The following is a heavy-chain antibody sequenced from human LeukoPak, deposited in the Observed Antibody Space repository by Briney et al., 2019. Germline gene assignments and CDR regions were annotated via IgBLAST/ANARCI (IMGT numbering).Heavy chain of an antibody. CDR2: ISGSGGST. CDR3: AKGVTSSYYYYYGMDV. V-gene: IGHV3-23*01. J-gene: IGHJ6*02. D-gene: IGHD2-2*01. Sequence: PGGSLRLSCAASGFTFSSYAMSWVRQAPGKGLEWVSAISGSGGSTYFADSVKGWFTISRDNSKNTLYLQMNSLRAEDTAVYYCAKGVTSSYYYYYGMDVWGQGTTVTVSS. CDR1: GFTFSSYA.